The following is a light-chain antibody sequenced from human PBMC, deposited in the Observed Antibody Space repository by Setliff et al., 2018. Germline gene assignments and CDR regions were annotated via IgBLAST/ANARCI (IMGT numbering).Light chain of an antibody. CDR1: TSDVGGNFH. Sequence: QSVLAQPASVSGSPGQSITISCAGITSDVGGNFHVSWYQQKPGRGPTLILYNRFSGSKSGNTASLTISGLQAEDEAEYFCSSYTVGSTLSVFGTGTKGTVL. V-gene: IGLV2-14*03. J-gene: IGLJ1*01. CDR3: SSYTVGSTLSV.